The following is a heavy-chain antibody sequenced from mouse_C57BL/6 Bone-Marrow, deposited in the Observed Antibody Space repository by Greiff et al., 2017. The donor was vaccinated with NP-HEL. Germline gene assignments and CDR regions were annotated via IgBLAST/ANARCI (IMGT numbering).Heavy chain of an antibody. J-gene: IGHJ1*03. CDR3: ASRNYGSSHYWYFDV. V-gene: IGHV1-72*01. CDR1: GYTFTSYW. CDR2: IDPNSGGT. Sequence: QVQLQQPGAELVKPGASVKLSCKASGYTFTSYWMHWVKQRPGRGLEWIGRIDPNSGGTKYNEKFKSKATLTVAKPHSTAYMQLSGLTSEDSAVYYCASRNYGSSHYWYFDVWGTGTTVTVSS. D-gene: IGHD1-1*01.